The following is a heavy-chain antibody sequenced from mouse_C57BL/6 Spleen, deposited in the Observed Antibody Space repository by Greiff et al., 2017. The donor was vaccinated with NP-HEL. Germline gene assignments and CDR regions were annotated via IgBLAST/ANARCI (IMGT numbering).Heavy chain of an antibody. Sequence: VKLMESGAELARPGASVKLSCKASGYTFTSYGISWVKQRTGQGLEWIGEIYPRSGNTYYNEKFKGKATLTADKSSSTAYMELRSLTSEDSAVYFCAREGDDGPWFAYWGQGTLVTVSA. CDR2: IYPRSGNT. CDR3: AREGDDGPWFAY. V-gene: IGHV1-81*01. CDR1: GYTFTSYG. J-gene: IGHJ3*01. D-gene: IGHD2-3*01.